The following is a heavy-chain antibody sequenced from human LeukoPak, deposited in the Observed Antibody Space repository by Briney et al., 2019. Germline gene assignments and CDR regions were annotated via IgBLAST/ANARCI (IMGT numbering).Heavy chain of an antibody. Sequence: GGSLRLSCAASGFTFSNYSMHWVRQAPGTGPEWVSSISISSSHTFYADSVEGRFTISRDNAKNSLFLQMNSLRAEDTAVYYCASLLLGGYSATDPRPDYWGQGTLVTVSS. J-gene: IGHJ4*01. CDR2: ISISSSHT. CDR3: ASLLLGGYSATDPRPDY. CDR1: GFTFSNYS. D-gene: IGHD1-26*01. V-gene: IGHV3-21*01.